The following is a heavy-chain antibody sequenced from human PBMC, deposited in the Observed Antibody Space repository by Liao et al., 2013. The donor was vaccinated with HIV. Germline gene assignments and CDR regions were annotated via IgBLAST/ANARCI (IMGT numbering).Heavy chain of an antibody. J-gene: IGHJ5*02. V-gene: IGHV4-61*02. CDR1: GDSISTGGFY. CDR3: ARGVPPDT. D-gene: IGHD5/OR15-5a*01. Sequence: QVQLQESGPGLVRPGQTLSLTCSVSGDSISTGGFYWNWIRQPAGKGLEWIGRIHFDGTTNHNPSLVSRLSISLDTSRNQVSLSLTSVTAADTAVYFCARGVPPDTWGQGTLVTVSS. CDR2: IHFDGTT.